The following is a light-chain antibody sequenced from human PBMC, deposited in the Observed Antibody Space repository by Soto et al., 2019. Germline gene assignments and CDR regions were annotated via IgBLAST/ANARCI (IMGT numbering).Light chain of an antibody. CDR1: QSISSW. Sequence: DIQMTQSPSTLSASVGDRVTITCRASQSISSWLAWYQQKPGKAPNLLIYDASSLQSGVPSRFSGSGSGTEFTLTISNLQPDDFATYYCQQYHTYLYTFGQGTKLEIK. J-gene: IGKJ2*01. CDR3: QQYHTYLYT. CDR2: DAS. V-gene: IGKV1-5*01.